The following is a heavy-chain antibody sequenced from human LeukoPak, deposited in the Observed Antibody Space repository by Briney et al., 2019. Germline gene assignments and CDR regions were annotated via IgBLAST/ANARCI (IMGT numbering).Heavy chain of an antibody. V-gene: IGHV3-7*01. CDR2: INQDGSQK. J-gene: IGHJ4*02. Sequence: HSGGSLRLSCAASGFTFGSCWMNWVRQTPGKGLEWVANINQDGSQKFYVDSVKGRFTISRDNANNSLYLQMNSLRAEDTAVYYCRCWWDYWGQGTLVTVSS. CDR3: RCWWDY. D-gene: IGHD2-8*02. CDR1: GFTFGSCW.